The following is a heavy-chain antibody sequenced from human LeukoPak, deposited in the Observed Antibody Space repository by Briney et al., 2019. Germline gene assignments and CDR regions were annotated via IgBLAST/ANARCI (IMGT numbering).Heavy chain of an antibody. Sequence: GGSLRLSCAASGFTFSSYSMNWVRQAPGKGLEWVSSISSSSSYIYHADSVKGRFTISRDNAKNSLFLQMNSLRADDTAVYYCARGPPSGYYYFNYWGQGTLVTVSS. J-gene: IGHJ4*02. D-gene: IGHD3-22*01. CDR1: GFTFSSYS. V-gene: IGHV3-21*01. CDR2: ISSSSSYI. CDR3: ARGPPSGYYYFNY.